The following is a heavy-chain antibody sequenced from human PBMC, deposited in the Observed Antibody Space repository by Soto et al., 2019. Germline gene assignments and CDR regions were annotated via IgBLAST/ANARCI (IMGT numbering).Heavy chain of an antibody. CDR1: GGSFSGYY. J-gene: IGHJ4*02. CDR3: ARDRRRLAARPSYFDY. V-gene: IGHV4-34*01. Sequence: SETLSLTCAVYGGSFSGYYWTWIRQPPGKGLEWIGEVNHSGSTNYNPSLKSRVTISVDTSKNQFSLKLSSVTAADTAVYYCARDRRRLAARPSYFDYWGQGTLVTVSS. CDR2: VNHSGST. D-gene: IGHD6-6*01.